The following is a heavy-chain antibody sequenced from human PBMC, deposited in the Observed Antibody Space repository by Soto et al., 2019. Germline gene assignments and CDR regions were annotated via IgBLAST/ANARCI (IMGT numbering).Heavy chain of an antibody. Sequence: QVQLEQSGAEVKKAGSSVKVSCKAFGGSVNSHAISWVRQAPGQGLEWMGGIIPVCGTPTYAQRFQAGVTISADKSTSTVYLDLSSLRSEETAIYYCARSRNVAEVKDYGGNYHGFDIWGQGTMVTVSS. CDR3: ARSRNVAEVKDYGGNYHGFDI. CDR1: GGSVNSHA. J-gene: IGHJ3*02. V-gene: IGHV1-69*06. D-gene: IGHD4-17*01. CDR2: IIPVCGTP.